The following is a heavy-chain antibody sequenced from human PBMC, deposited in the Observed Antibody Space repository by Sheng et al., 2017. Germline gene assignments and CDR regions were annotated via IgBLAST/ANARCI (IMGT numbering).Heavy chain of an antibody. Sequence: QVQLVQSGAEVKKPGASVKVSCKASGYTFNTYEINWVRQATGQGLEWMGWMNPNSGSTGYAQKFQGRVTITADESTSTAYMELSSLRSEDTAVYYCARRITIFGVVIHYYGMDVWDQGP. CDR1: GYTFNTYE. J-gene: IGHJ6*02. CDR2: MNPNSGST. CDR3: ARRITIFGVVIHYYGMDV. V-gene: IGHV1-8*01. D-gene: IGHD3-3*01.